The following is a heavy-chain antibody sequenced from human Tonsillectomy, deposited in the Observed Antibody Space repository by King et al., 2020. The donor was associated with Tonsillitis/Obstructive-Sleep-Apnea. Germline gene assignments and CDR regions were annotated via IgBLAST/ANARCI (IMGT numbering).Heavy chain of an antibody. J-gene: IGHJ6*02. D-gene: IGHD3-3*01. CDR3: ARDKGDELWSGYVRYYYYGMDV. Sequence: VQLVESGGGLVQPGGSLRLSCAASGFTFSSYWMSWVRQAPGKGLEWVANIKQDGSEKYYVDSVKGRFTISRDNAKNSLYLQLNSLRAEDTAVYYCARDKGDELWSGYVRYYYYGMDVWGQGTTVTVS. V-gene: IGHV3-7*03. CDR2: IKQDGSEK. CDR1: GFTFSSYW.